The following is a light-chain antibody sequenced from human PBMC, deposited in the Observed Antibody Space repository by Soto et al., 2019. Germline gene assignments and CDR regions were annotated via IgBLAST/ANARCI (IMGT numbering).Light chain of an antibody. Sequence: EIVLTQSPGTLSLSPGERATLSCRASQSLSSNYLAWYQQKPGQAPRLLIYGASSRASGIPDRFSGSGSGTDFNLTISTLEPEDFAVYYCQHYGRSAIFTLGPGTTVDIK. CDR3: QHYGRSAIFT. CDR2: GAS. CDR1: QSLSSNY. V-gene: IGKV3-20*01. J-gene: IGKJ3*01.